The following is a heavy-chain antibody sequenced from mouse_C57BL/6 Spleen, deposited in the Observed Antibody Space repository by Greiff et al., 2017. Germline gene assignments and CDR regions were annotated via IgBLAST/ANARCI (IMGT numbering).Heavy chain of an antibody. D-gene: IGHD2-4*01. J-gene: IGHJ3*01. Sequence: EVTVEESGGGLVKPGGSLKLSCAASGFTFSSYAMSWVRQTPEKRLEWVATISDGGSYTYYPDNVKGRFTISRDNVKNNLYLQMSHLKSEDTAMYYCAREGDYPFAYWGQGTLVTVSA. CDR1: GFTFSSYA. V-gene: IGHV5-4*01. CDR3: AREGDYPFAY. CDR2: ISDGGSYT.